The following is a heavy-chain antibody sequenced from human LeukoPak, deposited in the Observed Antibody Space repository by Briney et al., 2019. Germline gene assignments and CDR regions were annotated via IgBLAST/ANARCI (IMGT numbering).Heavy chain of an antibody. CDR2: ISYDGSNK. CDR1: GFTFSSYA. D-gene: IGHD3-16*02. Sequence: PGGSLRLSCAASGFTFSSYAMHWVRQAPGKGLEWVAVISYDGSNKYYADSVKGRFTISRDNSKNTLYLQMNSLRAEDTAVYYCARGNRRGLMITFGRVIVGDYWGQGTLVTVSS. V-gene: IGHV3-30-3*01. CDR3: ARGNRRGLMITFGRVIVGDY. J-gene: IGHJ4*02.